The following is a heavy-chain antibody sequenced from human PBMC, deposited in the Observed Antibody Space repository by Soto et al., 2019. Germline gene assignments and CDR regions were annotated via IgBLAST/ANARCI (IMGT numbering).Heavy chain of an antibody. Sequence: WASVKVSCKASGYTFTSYGSSWVRQAPGQGLEWMGWISAYNGNTNYAQKLQGRVTMTTDTSTSTAYMELRSLRSDDTAVYYCARERKYCSGGSCYHFDYWGQGTLVTVSS. CDR3: ARERKYCSGGSCYHFDY. CDR1: GYTFTSYG. V-gene: IGHV1-18*01. J-gene: IGHJ4*02. D-gene: IGHD2-15*01. CDR2: ISAYNGNT.